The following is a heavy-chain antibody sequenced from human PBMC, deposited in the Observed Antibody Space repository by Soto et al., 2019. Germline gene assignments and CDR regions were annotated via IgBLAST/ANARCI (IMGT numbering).Heavy chain of an antibody. Sequence: QVQLVESGGGVVQPGRSLRLSCAASGFTFSSYGMHWVRQAPGKGLEWVAIISYDGSNEYYADSVKGRFTISRENSKNTRYLQMNSLRAEDTAVYYWAKALYSTSWYGGYWGQGALVTVSS. CDR3: AKALYSTSWYGGY. D-gene: IGHD6-13*01. CDR2: ISYDGSNE. CDR1: GFTFSSYG. V-gene: IGHV3-30*18. J-gene: IGHJ4*02.